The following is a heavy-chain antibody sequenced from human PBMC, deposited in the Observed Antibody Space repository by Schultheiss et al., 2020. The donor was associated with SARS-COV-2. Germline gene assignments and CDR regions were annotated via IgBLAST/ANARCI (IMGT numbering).Heavy chain of an antibody. V-gene: IGHV4-59*01. CDR1: GGSISSYY. Sequence: SETLSLTCTVSGGSISSYYWSWIRQPPGKGLEWIGYIYYSGSTNYNPSLKSRVTISVDTSKNQFSLKLSSVTAADTAVYYCARGQWLVHYYGMDVWGQGTTVTVSS. D-gene: IGHD6-19*01. CDR3: ARGQWLVHYYGMDV. J-gene: IGHJ6*02. CDR2: IYYSGST.